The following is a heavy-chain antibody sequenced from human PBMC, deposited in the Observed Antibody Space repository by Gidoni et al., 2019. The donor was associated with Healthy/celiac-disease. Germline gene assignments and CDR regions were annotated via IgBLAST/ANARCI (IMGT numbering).Heavy chain of an antibody. J-gene: IGHJ4*02. CDR3: ARRDDSSSWSYYFDY. CDR2: IKQDGSKK. CDR1: GVTFSSYW. Sequence: EVQLVESGGGLVQPGGSLRRSCAASGVTFSSYWMSWVRQAPGKGLEWVANIKQDGSKKYYVDSVKGRYTISRDNAKNSLYLQMNSLRAEDTAVYYCARRDDSSSWSYYFDYWGQGTLVTVSS. D-gene: IGHD6-13*01. V-gene: IGHV3-7*01.